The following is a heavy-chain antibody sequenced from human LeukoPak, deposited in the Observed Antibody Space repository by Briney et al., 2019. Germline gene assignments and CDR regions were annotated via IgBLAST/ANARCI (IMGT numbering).Heavy chain of an antibody. J-gene: IGHJ6*02. CDR1: GFTFSSYV. CDR3: ARHRGDYYYYGMDV. Sequence: GSLRLSCAASGFTFSSYVMNWVRQAPGKGLEWIGYIYYSGSTNYNPSLKSRVTISVDTSKNQFSLKLSSVTAADTAVYYCARHRGDYYYYGMDVWGQGTTVTVSS. V-gene: IGHV4-59*08. CDR2: IYYSGST. D-gene: IGHD3-10*01.